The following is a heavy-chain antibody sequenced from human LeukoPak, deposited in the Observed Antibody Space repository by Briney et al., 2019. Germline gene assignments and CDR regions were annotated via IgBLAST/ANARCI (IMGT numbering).Heavy chain of an antibody. D-gene: IGHD6-13*01. V-gene: IGHV3-48*04. CDR1: GFTFSTSW. CDR2: ISSSGRTI. CDR3: ARRAIAEGFDY. Sequence: GGSLRLSCAASGFTFSTSWMNWVRQAPGKGLEWVSYISSSGRTIYYADSVKGRFTISRDSAKNSLYLQMISLRVEDTAVYYCARRAIAEGFDYWGQGTLVTVSS. J-gene: IGHJ4*02.